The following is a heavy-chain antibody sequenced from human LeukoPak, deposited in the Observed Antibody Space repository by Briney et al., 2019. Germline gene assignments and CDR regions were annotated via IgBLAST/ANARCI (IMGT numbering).Heavy chain of an antibody. J-gene: IGHJ4*02. CDR2: INPNSDVT. CDR1: GYTFTGYY. D-gene: IGHD2-15*01. CDR3: ARASQEGWPTGPLK. V-gene: IGHV1-2*02. Sequence: ASVKVSCKASGYTFTGYYMHWVRQAPGQGLEWMGWINPNSDVTNYAQKFQGRVTMTRDTSISTAYMELSSLRSDDTAVYYCARASQEGWPTGPLKWGQGTLVTVSS.